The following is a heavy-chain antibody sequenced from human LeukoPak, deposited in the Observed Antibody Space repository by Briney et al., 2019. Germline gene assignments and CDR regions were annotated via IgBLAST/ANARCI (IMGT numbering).Heavy chain of an antibody. CDR2: ISYDGTYK. Sequence: PGGSLRLSCEASGFTFSRYAMHWVRQAPGKGLEWVAVISYDGTYKYYTDSVNDRFTISRDNAKNSLYLQMNSLRAEDTALYYCAKDPGGNSDYYYGMDVWGQGTTVTVSS. V-gene: IGHV3-30*04. CDR3: AKDPGGNSDYYYGMDV. D-gene: IGHD4-23*01. J-gene: IGHJ6*02. CDR1: GFTFSRYA.